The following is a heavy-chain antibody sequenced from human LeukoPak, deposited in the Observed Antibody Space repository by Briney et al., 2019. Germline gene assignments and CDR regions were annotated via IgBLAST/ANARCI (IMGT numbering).Heavy chain of an antibody. J-gene: IGHJ5*02. CDR2: IYSGGTT. V-gene: IGHV3-53*01. D-gene: IGHD1-7*01. CDR1: GFSVSGIY. Sequence: GGSLRLSCAASGFSVSGIYMSWVRQAPGKGLEWVSVIYSGGTTYYADSVKGRFTISRDSSKNTLYLQMNSLRAEDTAVYYCARGLEAGNYVDPWGQGTLVTVSS. CDR3: ARGLEAGNYVDP.